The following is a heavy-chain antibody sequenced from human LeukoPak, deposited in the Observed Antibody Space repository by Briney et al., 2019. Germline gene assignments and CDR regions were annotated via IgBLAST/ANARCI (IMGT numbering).Heavy chain of an antibody. D-gene: IGHD3-22*01. CDR2: ISYDGSNK. Sequence: PGMSLSLSCATSGFTFSTYGMEWVRQAPGKGLEWVAVISYDGSNKYYADSVKGRFTISRDNSKNTLYLQMNSPRAEDTAVYYCAKDSVYYYDSSGYPRYYFDYWGQGTLVTVSS. V-gene: IGHV3-30*18. CDR3: AKDSVYYYDSSGYPRYYFDY. CDR1: GFTFSTYG. J-gene: IGHJ4*02.